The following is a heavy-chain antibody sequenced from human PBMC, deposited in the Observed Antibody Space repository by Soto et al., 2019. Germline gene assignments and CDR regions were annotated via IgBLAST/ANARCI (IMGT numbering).Heavy chain of an antibody. Sequence: SETLSLTCTVSGGSISSYYWSWIRQPPGKGLEWIGYIYYSGSTNYNPSLKSRVTISVDTSKNQFSLKLSSVTAADTAVYYCAREWAGGNSDYWGQGTLVTVSS. V-gene: IGHV4-59*01. J-gene: IGHJ4*02. CDR2: IYYSGST. CDR3: AREWAGGNSDY. D-gene: IGHD1-26*01. CDR1: GGSISSYY.